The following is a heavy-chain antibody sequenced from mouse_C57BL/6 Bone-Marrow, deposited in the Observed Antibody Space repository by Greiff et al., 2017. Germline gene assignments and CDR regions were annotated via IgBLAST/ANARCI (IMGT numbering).Heavy chain of an antibody. CDR3: ASHLRSAWFAY. V-gene: IGHV7-3*01. CDR2: IRNKANGYTT. Sequence: EVKVVESGGGLVQPGGSLSLSCAASGFTFTDYYMSWVRQPPGKALEWLGFIRNKANGYTTEYSASVKGRFTISRDNSQSILYRQMNALRAEDSATYYCASHLRSAWFAYWGQGTLVTVSA. J-gene: IGHJ3*01. D-gene: IGHD1-1*01. CDR1: GFTFTDYY.